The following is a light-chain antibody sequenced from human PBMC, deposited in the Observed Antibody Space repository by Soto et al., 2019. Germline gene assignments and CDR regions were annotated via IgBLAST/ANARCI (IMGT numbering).Light chain of an antibody. CDR1: QTISNK. V-gene: IGKV3-15*01. CDR3: QQHFNWPRT. CDR2: ETS. J-gene: IGKJ1*01. Sequence: EIVMTQSPATLSISPGEEAILSCRASQTISNKLAWYQQRPGQAPKLLIYETSTRAADVPGRFSGGGSGTDFTLTISSLQAEDGAVYYCQQHFNWPRTFGNGTKVEIK.